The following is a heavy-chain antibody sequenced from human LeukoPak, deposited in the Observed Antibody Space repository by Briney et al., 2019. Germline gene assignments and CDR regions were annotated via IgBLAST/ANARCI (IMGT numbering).Heavy chain of an antibody. CDR2: IYHSGST. CDR1: GGSISSGGYS. V-gene: IGHV4-30-2*01. CDR3: VRDRELTY. D-gene: IGHD1-26*01. J-gene: IGHJ4*02. Sequence: PSQTLSLTCAVSGGSISSGGYSWSWIRQPPGKGLEWIGYIYHSGSTYYNPSLKSRVTISVDRSKNQFSLKLSSVTAADTAVYYCVRDRELTYWSQGTLVTVSS.